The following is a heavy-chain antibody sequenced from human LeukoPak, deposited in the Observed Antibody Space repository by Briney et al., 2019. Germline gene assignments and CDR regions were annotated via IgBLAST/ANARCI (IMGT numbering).Heavy chain of an antibody. J-gene: IGHJ5*02. CDR1: GGSISSYY. CDR3: ARGLRFLEWSIDNWFDP. D-gene: IGHD3-3*01. Sequence: KTSETLSLTCTVSGGSISSYYWSWIRQPPGKGLEWIGYIYYSGSTNYNPSLKSRVTISVDTSKNQFSLKLSSVTAADTAVYYYARGLRFLEWSIDNWFDPWGQGTLVTVSS. CDR2: IYYSGST. V-gene: IGHV4-59*01.